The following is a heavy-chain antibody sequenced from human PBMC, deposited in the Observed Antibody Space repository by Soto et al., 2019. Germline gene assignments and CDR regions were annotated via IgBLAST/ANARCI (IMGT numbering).Heavy chain of an antibody. CDR2: IHVSGST. V-gene: IGHV4-59*01. J-gene: IGHJ6*02. CDR3: ARDGHGMDV. Sequence: WTWIRQPPGKGLEWIGYIHVSGSTNDNPSLKGRVTMSIDTSKNQFSLNLSSVTAADTAVYYCARDGHGMDVWGQGTKVTVSS.